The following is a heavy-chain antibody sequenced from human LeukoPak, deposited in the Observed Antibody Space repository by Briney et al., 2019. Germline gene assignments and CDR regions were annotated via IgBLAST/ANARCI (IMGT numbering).Heavy chain of an antibody. CDR1: GYTFTSYY. CDR2: ISAYNGNT. Sequence: ASVKVSCKASGYTFTSYYMHWVRQAPGQGLEWMGWISAYNGNTNYAQKLQGRVTMTTDTSTSTAYMELRSLRSDDTAVYYCARVQWERTAFDIWGQGTMVTVSS. J-gene: IGHJ3*02. CDR3: ARVQWERTAFDI. V-gene: IGHV1-18*04. D-gene: IGHD1-26*01.